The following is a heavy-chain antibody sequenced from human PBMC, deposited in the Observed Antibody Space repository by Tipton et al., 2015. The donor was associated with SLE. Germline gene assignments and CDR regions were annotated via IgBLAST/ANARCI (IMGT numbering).Heavy chain of an antibody. Sequence: SLRLSCAASGFTFSTYAMHWVRQAPGKGLEWVAVISYDGSNKYYADSVKGRFTISRDNSKNTLSLQMNSLRAEDTAVYYCATEDPIAAQSLYYWGQGTLVTVSS. CDR3: ATEDPIAAQSLYY. D-gene: IGHD6-6*01. J-gene: IGHJ4*02. CDR1: GFTFSTYA. CDR2: ISYDGSNK. V-gene: IGHV3-30*04.